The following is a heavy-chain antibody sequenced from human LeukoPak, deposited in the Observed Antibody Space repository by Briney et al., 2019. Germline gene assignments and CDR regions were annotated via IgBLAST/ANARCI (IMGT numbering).Heavy chain of an antibody. CDR2: IRYDGGGK. D-gene: IGHD3-10*01. J-gene: IGHJ4*02. CDR3: AKGGDRDTNYFAS. Sequence: GGSLRLSCAASGFTFTNYAMHWVRQAPGKGLEWVAFIRYDGGGKYYADSVKGRFTISGDTSRNTLYLQMNSLRPEDTALYYCAKGGDRDTNYFASWGQGTLVTVSS. CDR1: GFTFTNYA. V-gene: IGHV3-30*02.